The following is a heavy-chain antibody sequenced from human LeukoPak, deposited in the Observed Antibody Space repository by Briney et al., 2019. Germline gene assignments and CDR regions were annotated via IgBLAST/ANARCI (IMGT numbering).Heavy chain of an antibody. CDR1: GFTFSSFA. Sequence: GGSLRLSCAASGFTFSSFAMSWVRQAPGKELEWVSAISGSGGATYYADSVKGRFTISRDNSKNTLYLQMNSLRAEDTAVYYCAKVSRGIVAAMDVWGKGTTVTVSS. D-gene: IGHD6-25*01. V-gene: IGHV3-23*01. J-gene: IGHJ6*03. CDR3: AKVSRGIVAAMDV. CDR2: ISGSGGAT.